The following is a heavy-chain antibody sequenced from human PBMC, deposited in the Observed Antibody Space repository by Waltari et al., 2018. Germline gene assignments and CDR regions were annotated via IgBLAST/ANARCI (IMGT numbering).Heavy chain of an antibody. D-gene: IGHD6-6*01. CDR1: GGSISSYY. Sequence: QVQLQESGPGLVKPSETLSLTCTVSGGSISSYYWSWIRQPPGKGLEWIGYIYYSGITNYNPALKSRFTIAVDTSKNQFSLKLSSVTAADTAVYYCARESLVEDAFDIWGQGTMVTVSS. CDR2: IYYSGIT. V-gene: IGHV4-59*01. J-gene: IGHJ3*02. CDR3: ARESLVEDAFDI.